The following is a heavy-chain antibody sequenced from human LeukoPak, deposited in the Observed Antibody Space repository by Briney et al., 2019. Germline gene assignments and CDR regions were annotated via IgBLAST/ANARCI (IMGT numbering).Heavy chain of an antibody. CDR1: GGSISSSSYY. J-gene: IGHJ4*02. V-gene: IGHV4-39*01. D-gene: IGHD3-10*01. CDR2: TYYSGST. Sequence: PSETLSLTCTVSGGSISSSSYYWGWIRQPRGKGLEWIGSTYYSGSTYYNPSLKSRVTISVDTSKNQFSLKLSSVTAADTAVYYCARKLYGSGSYPMDYWGQGTLVTVSS. CDR3: ARKLYGSGSYPMDY.